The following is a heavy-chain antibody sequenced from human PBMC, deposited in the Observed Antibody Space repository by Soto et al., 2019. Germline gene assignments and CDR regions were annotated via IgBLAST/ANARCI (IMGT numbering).Heavy chain of an antibody. CDR1: GGSISSYY. Sequence: SETLSLTCTVSGGSISSYYWSWIRQPPGKGLEWIGYIYYSGNTNYNPSLKSRVTISVDTSKNQLSLKLSSVTAADTAVYYCATGGGRFNYGMDVWGQGTTVTVSS. CDR2: IYYSGNT. CDR3: ATGGGRFNYGMDV. V-gene: IGHV4-59*01. J-gene: IGHJ6*02. D-gene: IGHD3-10*01.